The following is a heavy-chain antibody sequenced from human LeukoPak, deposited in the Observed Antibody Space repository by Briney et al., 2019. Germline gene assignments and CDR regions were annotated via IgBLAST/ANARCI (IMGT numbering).Heavy chain of an antibody. D-gene: IGHD2-15*01. J-gene: IGHJ4*02. CDR1: GYTFTGYY. Sequence: VASVKVSCKASGYTFTGYYMHWVRQAPGQGLEWMGWINPNSGGTNYAQKFQGWVTMTRDTSISTAYMELSRLRSDDTAVYYCARAGRNGSGGLYYFDYWGQGTLVTVSS. CDR2: INPNSGGT. V-gene: IGHV1-2*04. CDR3: ARAGRNGSGGLYYFDY.